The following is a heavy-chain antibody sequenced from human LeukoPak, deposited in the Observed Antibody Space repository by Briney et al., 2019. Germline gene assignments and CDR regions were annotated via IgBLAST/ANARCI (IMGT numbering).Heavy chain of an antibody. CDR3: ASQGGYYYDSSGYRHWFDP. CDR2: INPNSGGT. V-gene: IGHV1-2*02. J-gene: IGHJ5*02. Sequence: ASVKVSCKASGYTFTGYYMHWVRQAPGQGLEWMGWINPNSGGTNYAQKFQGRVTMTRDTSISTAYMELSRLRSDDTAVYYCASQGGYYYDSSGYRHWFDPWGQGTLVTVSS. CDR1: GYTFTGYY. D-gene: IGHD3-22*01.